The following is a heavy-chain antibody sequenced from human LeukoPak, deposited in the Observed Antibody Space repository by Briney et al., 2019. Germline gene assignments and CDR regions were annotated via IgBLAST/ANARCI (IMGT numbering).Heavy chain of an antibody. D-gene: IGHD3-22*01. Sequence: SVKVSCKASGYTFTSYAISWVRQAPGQGLEWMGGIIPIFGTANYAQKFQGRVTITADESTSTAYMELSSLRSEDTAVYYCARDLRNYYDSSGYYYFYYYYGMDVWGQGTTVTVSS. CDR1: GYTFTSYA. V-gene: IGHV1-69*13. J-gene: IGHJ6*02. CDR2: IIPIFGTA. CDR3: ARDLRNYYDSSGYYYFYYYYGMDV.